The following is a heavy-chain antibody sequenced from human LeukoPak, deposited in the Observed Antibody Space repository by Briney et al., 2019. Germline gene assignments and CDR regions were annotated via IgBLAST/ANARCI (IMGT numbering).Heavy chain of an antibody. J-gene: IGHJ4*02. CDR2: VYYSGST. V-gene: IGHV4-39*07. Sequence: SETLSLTCTVSGGSISSGSYYWGWIRQPPGQGLEWIGSVYYSGSTYYNPSLKSRVTISVDTSKSQFSLKLSSVTAADTAVYYCARDHEIAVAGTIDYWGQGTLVTVSS. CDR3: ARDHEIAVAGTIDY. CDR1: GGSISSGSYY. D-gene: IGHD6-19*01.